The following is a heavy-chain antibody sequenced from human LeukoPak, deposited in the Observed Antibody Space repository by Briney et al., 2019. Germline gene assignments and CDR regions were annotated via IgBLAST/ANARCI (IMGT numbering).Heavy chain of an antibody. D-gene: IGHD5-18*01. CDR1: GGSFSGYY. CDR2: INHSGST. J-gene: IGHJ4*02. CDR3: ARGSGSAAMGYDY. Sequence: PSETLSLTCAVYGGSFSGYYWSWIRQPPGKGLEWIGEINHSGSTNYNPSLKGRVTISVDTSKNQFSLKLGSVTAADTAVYYCARGSGSAAMGYDYWGQGTLVTVSS. V-gene: IGHV4-34*01.